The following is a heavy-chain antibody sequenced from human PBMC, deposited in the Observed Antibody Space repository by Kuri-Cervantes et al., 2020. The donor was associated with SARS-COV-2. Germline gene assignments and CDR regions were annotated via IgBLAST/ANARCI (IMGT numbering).Heavy chain of an antibody. J-gene: IGHJ5*02. Sequence: ASVKVSCKVSGYTLTELSMHWVRQAPGKGLEWMGGFDPEVGVTIYAQKFQGRVTMTEDTSTDTAYMELSSLRSEDTAVYYCATARFQWELLPLSSWGQGTLVTVSS. CDR3: ATARFQWELLPLSS. V-gene: IGHV1-24*01. CDR2: FDPEVGVT. D-gene: IGHD1-26*01. CDR1: GYTLTELS.